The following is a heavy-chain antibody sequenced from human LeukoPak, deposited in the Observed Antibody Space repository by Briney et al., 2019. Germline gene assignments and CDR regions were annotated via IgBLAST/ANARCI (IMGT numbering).Heavy chain of an antibody. V-gene: IGHV3-7*01. D-gene: IGHD1-26*01. CDR1: GFIFSNYW. CDR3: ARDGSPFDS. J-gene: IGHJ4*02. Sequence: GGSLRLSCAASGFIFSNYWMAWVRQGPGEGPEWVANINQRGSEKYYVDSVRGRFTISRDNAKKSLYLQMNSLRAEDTAVYYCARDGSPFDSWGQGTLVTVSS. CDR2: INQRGSEK.